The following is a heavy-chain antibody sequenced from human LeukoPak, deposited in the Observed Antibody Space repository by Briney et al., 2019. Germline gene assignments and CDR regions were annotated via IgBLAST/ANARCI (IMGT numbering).Heavy chain of an antibody. CDR1: GFTVSSYA. CDR3: ATETENSNYDAFDI. V-gene: IGHV3-48*03. J-gene: IGHJ3*02. D-gene: IGHD4-11*01. CDR2: ISGGGTTI. Sequence: GGSLRLSCAASGFTVSSYAMSWVRQAPGQGLEWVSYISGGGTTIYYADSVKGRFTISRDNARNSLYLHMNSLRAEDTAVYYCATETENSNYDAFDIWGQGTMVTVSS.